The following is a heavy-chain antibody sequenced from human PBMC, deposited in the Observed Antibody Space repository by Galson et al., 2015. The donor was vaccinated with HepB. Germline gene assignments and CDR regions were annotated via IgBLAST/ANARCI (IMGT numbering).Heavy chain of an antibody. D-gene: IGHD2-21*01. V-gene: IGHV1-69*13. CDR3: ASTGDLAYCGGDCPVGNWYFVL. CDR1: GYTFTSYY. CDR2: IIPIFGTA. J-gene: IGHJ2*01. Sequence: SVKVSCKASGYTFTSYYMHWVRQAPGQGLEWMGGIIPIFGTANYAQKFQGRVTITADESTSTAYMELSSLRSEDTAVYYCASTGDLAYCGGDCPVGNWYFVLWGRGTLVTVSS.